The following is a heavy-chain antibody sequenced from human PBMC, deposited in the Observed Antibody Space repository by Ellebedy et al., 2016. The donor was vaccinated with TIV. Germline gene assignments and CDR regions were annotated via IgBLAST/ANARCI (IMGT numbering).Heavy chain of an antibody. CDR2: ISSSGSTT. D-gene: IGHD3-22*01. CDR3: AGDDSSGYPRYFDY. J-gene: IGHJ4*02. Sequence: GESLKISCAASGFHFSSYDVNWVRQAPGRGLEWLSYISSSGSTTKYADSVKGRFTISRDNAKNSLYLQMNSLRAEDTAVYYCAGDDSSGYPRYFDYWGQGTLVTVSS. V-gene: IGHV3-48*03. CDR1: GFHFSSYD.